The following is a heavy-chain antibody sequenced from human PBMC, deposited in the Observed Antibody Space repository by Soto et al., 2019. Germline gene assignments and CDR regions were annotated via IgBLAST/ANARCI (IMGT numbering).Heavy chain of an antibody. CDR1: GFTFSSYA. V-gene: IGHV3-23*01. CDR3: AKGGPMGYCSSTSCYYPGGY. J-gene: IGHJ4*02. D-gene: IGHD2-2*01. Sequence: GGSLRLSCAASGFTFSSYAMSWVRQAPGKGLEWVSAISGSGGSTYYADSVKGRFTISRDNSKNTLYLQMNSLRAEDTAVYYCAKGGPMGYCSSTSCYYPGGYWGQGTLVTVSS. CDR2: ISGSGGST.